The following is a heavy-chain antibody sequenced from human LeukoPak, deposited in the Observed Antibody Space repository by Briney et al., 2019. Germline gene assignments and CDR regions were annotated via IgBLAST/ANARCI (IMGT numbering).Heavy chain of an antibody. CDR3: ASGTGEMATIVY. Sequence: ASVKVSCKASGGTFSSYAISWVRQAPGQGLEWMGGIIPIFGTANYAQKFQGRVTITTDESTSTAYMELSSLRSEDTAVYYCASGTGEMATIVYWGQGTLVTVSS. V-gene: IGHV1-69*05. CDR1: GGTFSSYA. D-gene: IGHD5-24*01. CDR2: IIPIFGTA. J-gene: IGHJ4*02.